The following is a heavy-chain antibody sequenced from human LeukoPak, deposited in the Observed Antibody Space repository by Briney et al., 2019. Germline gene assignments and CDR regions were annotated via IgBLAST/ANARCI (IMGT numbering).Heavy chain of an antibody. J-gene: IGHJ3*02. Sequence: PSEPLSLTCAVSGASISSYYWSWIRPPPGKGLEWIGYIYYSGSTNYNPSLKSRVTISVDTSKNQFSLKLSSVTAADTAVYYCARLSTGPSGTHAFDIWGQGTMVTVSS. CDR3: ARLSTGPSGTHAFDI. CDR1: GASISSYY. CDR2: IYYSGST. D-gene: IGHD3-10*01. V-gene: IGHV4-59*01.